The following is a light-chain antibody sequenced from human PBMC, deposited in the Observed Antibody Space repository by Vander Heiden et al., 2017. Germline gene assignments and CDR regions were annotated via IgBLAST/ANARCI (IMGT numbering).Light chain of an antibody. CDR3: QQLNSYLPLT. V-gene: IGKV1-9*01. J-gene: IGKJ4*02. Sequence: IQLTQSPSSLSASVGDRVTITCRASQGISSYLAWYQQKTGKAPKLLIYDASTLQSGVPSRFSGSGSGTDFTLTISSLQPEDFATYYCQQLNSYLPLTFGGGTKVEIK. CDR2: DAS. CDR1: QGISSY.